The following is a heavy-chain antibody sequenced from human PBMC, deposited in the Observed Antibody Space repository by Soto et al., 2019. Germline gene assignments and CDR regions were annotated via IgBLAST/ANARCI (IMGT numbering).Heavy chain of an antibody. CDR1: GGSISSYY. D-gene: IGHD3-22*01. J-gene: IGHJ4*02. Sequence: PSETLSLTCTVSGGSISSYYWSWVQQPPGRGLEWIGYIYFRGTTNYNPSLKSRVTMSADTSKNQFSLKLNSVTAADTAVYYCARMNYYDTSGYPFDYWGQGSLVTVSS. CDR3: ARMNYYDTSGYPFDY. CDR2: IYFRGTT. V-gene: IGHV4-59*01.